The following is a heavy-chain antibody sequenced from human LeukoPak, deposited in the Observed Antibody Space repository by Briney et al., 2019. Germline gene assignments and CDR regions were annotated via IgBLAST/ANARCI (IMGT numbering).Heavy chain of an antibody. CDR2: ISWNSGSI. CDR3: AKDMGQWLVYDAFDI. V-gene: IGHV3-9*01. Sequence: GRSLRLSCAASGFTFDDYAMHWVRQAPGKGLEWVSGISWNSGSIGYADSVKGRFTISRGNAKNSLYLQMNSLRAEDTALYYCAKDMGQWLVYDAFDIWGQGTMVTVSS. CDR1: GFTFDDYA. J-gene: IGHJ3*02. D-gene: IGHD6-19*01.